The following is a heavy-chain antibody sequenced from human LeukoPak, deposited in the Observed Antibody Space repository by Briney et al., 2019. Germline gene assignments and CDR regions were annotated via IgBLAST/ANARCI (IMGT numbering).Heavy chain of an antibody. V-gene: IGHV3-21*01. Sequence: NAGGSLRLSCAASGFTFSSYSMNWVRQAPGKGLEWVSSISSSSSYIYYADSVKGRFTISRDNAKNSLYLQMNSLRAEDTAVYYCARDLSTVGYGDYLYCDYWGQGTLVTVSS. CDR2: ISSSSSYI. CDR3: ARDLSTVGYGDYLYCDY. J-gene: IGHJ4*02. CDR1: GFTFSSYS. D-gene: IGHD4-17*01.